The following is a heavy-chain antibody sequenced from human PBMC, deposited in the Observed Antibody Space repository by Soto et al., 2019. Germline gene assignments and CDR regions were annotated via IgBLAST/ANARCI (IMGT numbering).Heavy chain of an antibody. D-gene: IGHD6-13*01. V-gene: IGHV1-69*13. CDR1: GGTFSSYA. Sequence: SEKVSCKASGGTFSSYAISWVRQAPGQGLEWMGGIIPIFGTANYAQKFQGRVTITADESTSTAYMELSSLRSEDTAVYYCARSQGIAAAGTPGDAFDIWGQGTMVTVSS. CDR2: IIPIFGTA. CDR3: ARSQGIAAAGTPGDAFDI. J-gene: IGHJ3*02.